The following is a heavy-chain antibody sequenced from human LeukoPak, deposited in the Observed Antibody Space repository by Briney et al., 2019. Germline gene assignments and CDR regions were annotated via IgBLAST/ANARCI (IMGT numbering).Heavy chain of an antibody. CDR3: ARDRGGTMIVVVIDY. V-gene: IGHV3-11*04. Sequence: GGSLRLSCAASGFTFSDYYMSWIRQAPGKGLEWVSYISSSGSTIYYADSVKGRFTISRDNSKNTLYLQMNSLRAEDTAVYYCARDRGGTMIVVVIDYWGQGTLVTVSS. D-gene: IGHD3-22*01. J-gene: IGHJ4*02. CDR1: GFTFSDYY. CDR2: ISSSGSTI.